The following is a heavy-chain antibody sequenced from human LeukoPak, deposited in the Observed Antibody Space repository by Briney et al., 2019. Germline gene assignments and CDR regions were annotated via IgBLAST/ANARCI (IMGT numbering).Heavy chain of an antibody. V-gene: IGHV4-30-4*01. J-gene: IGHJ6*02. CDR2: IYYSGST. CDR1: GGSISSGDYY. CDR3: ARDSVRGVAVAATEFFYYYYGMDV. Sequence: PSETLSLTCTVSGGSISSGDYYWSWIRQPPGTGLEWIGYIYYSGSTYYNPSLKSRVTISVDTSKNQFSLKLSSVTAADTAVYYCARDSVRGVAVAATEFFYYYYGMDVWGQGTTVTVSS. D-gene: IGHD6-19*01.